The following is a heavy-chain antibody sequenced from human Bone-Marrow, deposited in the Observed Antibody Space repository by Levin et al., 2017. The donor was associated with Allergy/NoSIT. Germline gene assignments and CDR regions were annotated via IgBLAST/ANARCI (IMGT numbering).Heavy chain of an antibody. CDR3: TKELSPRIAVTGNIEY. Sequence: GGSLRLSCAASGFTFNDYTMHWVRQAPQRGLEWVSLISWDASTTYYADSVRGRFTISRENSKNALYLQMNSLTTEDTALYYCTKELSPRIAVTGNIEYWGQGTLVTVSS. V-gene: IGHV3-43*01. J-gene: IGHJ4*02. D-gene: IGHD6-19*01. CDR1: GFTFNDYT. CDR2: ISWDASTT.